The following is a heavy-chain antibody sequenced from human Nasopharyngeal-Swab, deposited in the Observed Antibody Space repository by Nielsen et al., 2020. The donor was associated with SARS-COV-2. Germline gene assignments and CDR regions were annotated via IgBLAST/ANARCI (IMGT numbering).Heavy chain of an antibody. V-gene: IGHV4-34*01. CDR3: TRSTWIPLDS. D-gene: IGHD5-12*01. CDR2: TNHSDRT. CDR1: GGSLSGYY. Sequence: SQTLSLTCAVYGGSLSGYYWSWIRQSPGKGLEWIGETNHSDRTIYNPSLKSRLTISADASKNQFSLELRSVTAADTAVYYCTRSTWIPLDSWGPGTLVTVSS. J-gene: IGHJ4*02.